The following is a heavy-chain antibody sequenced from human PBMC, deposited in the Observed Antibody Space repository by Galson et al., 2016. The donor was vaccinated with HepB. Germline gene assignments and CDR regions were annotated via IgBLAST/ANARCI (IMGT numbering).Heavy chain of an antibody. J-gene: IGHJ4*02. D-gene: IGHD6-13*01. CDR2: ISAYNGNT. CDR3: ARRGAAAVGWYY. V-gene: IGHV1-18*01. Sequence: SVKVSCKASGYTFTSYGISWVRQAPGQGLEWMGWISAYNGNTNYAQKLQGRVTMTTDTSTSTAYMELRILRYDDTAVYYVARRGAAAVGWYYWGQGTLGTVSS. CDR1: GYTFTSYG.